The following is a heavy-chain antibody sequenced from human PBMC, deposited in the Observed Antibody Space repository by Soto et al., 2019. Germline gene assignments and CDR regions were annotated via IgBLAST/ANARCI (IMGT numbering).Heavy chain of an antibody. D-gene: IGHD2-8*01. CDR3: AGHYCSNGVCYYYYGMDV. CDR2: IIPIFGTA. V-gene: IGHV1-69*13. CDR1: GGTFSNYA. Sequence: ASVKVSCKASGGTFSNYAISWVRQAPGQGLEWMGGIIPIFGTANYAQKFQGRVTITADESTRTAYLELSSLRSEDTAVYYCAGHYCSNGVCYYYYGMDVWGQGTTVTVSS. J-gene: IGHJ6*02.